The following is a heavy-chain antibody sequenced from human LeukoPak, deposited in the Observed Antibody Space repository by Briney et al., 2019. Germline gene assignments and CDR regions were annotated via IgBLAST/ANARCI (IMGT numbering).Heavy chain of an antibody. V-gene: IGHV3-15*01. CDR1: GFTFINAW. CDR2: IKAKAHGGTI. D-gene: IGHD3-22*01. J-gene: IGHJ4*02. CDR3: TTAGYYYDSSGYYYFDY. Sequence: GGSLRLSCAASGFTFINAWMAWVRQAPGKGLEWVGRIKAKAHGGTIEYAAPVKGRFTISRDDSKNTLYLQMNSLKTEDTAVYYCTTAGYYYDSSGYYYFDYWGQGTLVTVSS.